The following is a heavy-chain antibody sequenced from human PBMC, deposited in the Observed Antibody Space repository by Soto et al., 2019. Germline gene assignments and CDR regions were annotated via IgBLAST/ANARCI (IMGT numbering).Heavy chain of an antibody. CDR2: IYNSGNT. J-gene: IGHJ4*02. D-gene: IGHD3-22*01. V-gene: IGHV4-61*01. Sequence: SETLSLTCTVSGGSVSSGSYYWSWIRQPPEKGLEWIGYIYNSGNTNYNPSLKSRVTISVDTSKNQSSLKMSSVTAADTAVYFCARGTYDSNFDYWGQGTLVTVSS. CDR1: GGSVSSGSYY. CDR3: ARGTYDSNFDY.